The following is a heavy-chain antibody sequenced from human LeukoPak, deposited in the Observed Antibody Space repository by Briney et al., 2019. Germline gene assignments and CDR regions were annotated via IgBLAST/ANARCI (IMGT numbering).Heavy chain of an antibody. CDR3: ARGSGDPGNFDY. D-gene: IGHD3-10*01. CDR1: GFTFSSYA. Sequence: GGSLRLSCAASGFTFSSYAMSWVRQAPGKGLEWVSAISGSGGSTYYADSVKGRFTISRDNSKNTLYLQMNSLRAEDTAVYYCARGSGDPGNFDYWGQGTLVTVSS. CDR2: ISGSGGST. V-gene: IGHV3-23*01. J-gene: IGHJ4*02.